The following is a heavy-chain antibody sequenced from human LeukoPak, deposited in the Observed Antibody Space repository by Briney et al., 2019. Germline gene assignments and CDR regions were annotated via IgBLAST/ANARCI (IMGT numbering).Heavy chain of an antibody. D-gene: IGHD2-2*01. CDR1: GGSISSSSYY. V-gene: IGHV4-39*01. Sequence: SETLPLTCTVSGGSISSSSYYWGWIRQPPGKGLEWIGSIYCSGSTYYNPSLKSRVTISVDTSKNQFSLKLSSVTAADTAVYYCARQLGYCSSTSCYADKVDYWGQGTLVTVSS. J-gene: IGHJ4*02. CDR2: IYCSGST. CDR3: ARQLGYCSSTSCYADKVDY.